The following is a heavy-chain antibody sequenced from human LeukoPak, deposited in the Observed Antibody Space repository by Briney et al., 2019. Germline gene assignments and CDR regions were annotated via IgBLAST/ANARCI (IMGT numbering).Heavy chain of an antibody. CDR1: GYTFTSYF. V-gene: IGHV1-46*01. CDR3: AREKRTGIAAAGPDAFDI. Sequence: ASVNVSCKASGYTFTSYFITWVRQAPGQGLEWMGRSNPSGGSTSYAQKFQGRVTMTRDMSTSTVYMELSSLRSEDTAVYYCAREKRTGIAAAGPDAFDIWGQGTMVTVSS. D-gene: IGHD6-13*01. J-gene: IGHJ3*02. CDR2: SNPSGGST.